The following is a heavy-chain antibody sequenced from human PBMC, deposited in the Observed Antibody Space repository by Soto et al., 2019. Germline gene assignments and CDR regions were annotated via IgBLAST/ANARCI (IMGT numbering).Heavy chain of an antibody. Sequence: QVQLQESGPGLVKPSQTLSLTCNVSGGPINSPDYYWPCIRQSPGKGLEWIGYLYFNGGTQYNPSLRTPISMSLDTSKKHFSLKMRSVTGADTAVYYCARGISKYSSWYEPHTWFDAWGQGALVTVSS. CDR2: LYFNGGT. CDR1: GGPINSPDYY. CDR3: ARGISKYSSWYEPHTWFDA. J-gene: IGHJ5*02. V-gene: IGHV4-30-4*01. D-gene: IGHD6-13*01.